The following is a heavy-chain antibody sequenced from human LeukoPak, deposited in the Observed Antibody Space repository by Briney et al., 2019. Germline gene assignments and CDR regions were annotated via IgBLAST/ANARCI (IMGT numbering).Heavy chain of an antibody. CDR2: MYSGDST. J-gene: IGHJ4*02. CDR3: AREGCIITSCSTGLRAD. Sequence: SGGSLRLSCAASGFTVSSNYMNWVRQAPGKGLEWVSLMYSGDSTYYADSVKGRFTISRDNSKNTLHLQMNSLRAEDTAVYYCAREGCIITSCSTGLRADWGQGTLVTVSS. CDR1: GFTVSSNY. D-gene: IGHD2-2*02. V-gene: IGHV3-53*01.